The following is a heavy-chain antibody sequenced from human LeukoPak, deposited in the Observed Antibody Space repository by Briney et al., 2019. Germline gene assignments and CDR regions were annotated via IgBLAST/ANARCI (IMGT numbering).Heavy chain of an antibody. CDR1: ESTFRNFA. Sequence: PGGSLRLSCAASESTFRNFAMHWVRQTPDKGLEWVALISFDGVTTYYADSVKGRFTISGDSSKNTLYLQMNSLRAEDTAVYYCARLKIDGTHFDYWGQGTLVTVSS. CDR3: ARLKIDGTHFDY. CDR2: ISFDGVTT. J-gene: IGHJ4*02. V-gene: IGHV3-30*14. D-gene: IGHD3-9*01.